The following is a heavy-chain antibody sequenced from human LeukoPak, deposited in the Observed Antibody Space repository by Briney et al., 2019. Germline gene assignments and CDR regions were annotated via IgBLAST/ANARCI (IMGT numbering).Heavy chain of an antibody. Sequence: GGSLRLSCAASGFTFSSYWMHWVRQVPGKGLVWVSRLDSDASNTDYADSVKGRFTISRDNAKNTLYLQMNSLRAEDTAVYYCARGWNYVSGSFDSWGQGTLVTVSS. J-gene: IGHJ5*01. CDR1: GFTFSSYW. CDR2: LDSDASNT. CDR3: ARGWNYVSGSFDS. V-gene: IGHV3-74*01. D-gene: IGHD3-10*01.